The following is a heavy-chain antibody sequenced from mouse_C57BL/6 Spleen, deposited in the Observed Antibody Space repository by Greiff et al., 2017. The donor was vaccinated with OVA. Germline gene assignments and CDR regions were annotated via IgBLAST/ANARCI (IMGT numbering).Heavy chain of an antibody. D-gene: IGHD2-2*01. CDR1: GFNIKDDY. CDR3: TIGGYPAWFAY. CDR2: IDPENGDT. J-gene: IGHJ3*01. V-gene: IGHV14-4*01. Sequence: VQLKQSGAELVRPGASVKLSCTASGFNIKDDYMHWVKQRPEQGLEWIGWIDPENGDTEYASKFQGKATITADTSSNTAYLQLSSLTSEDTAVYYCTIGGYPAWFAYWGQGTLVTVSA.